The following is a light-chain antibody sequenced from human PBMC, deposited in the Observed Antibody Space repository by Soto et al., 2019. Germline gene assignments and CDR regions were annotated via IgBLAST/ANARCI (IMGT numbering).Light chain of an antibody. CDR3: QNYNSYSEE. Sequence: DIQITHSPSSLSASVVERVTITCQASRDISNFLNWYQQKPGKAPKLLIYKASTLKSGVPSRFSGSGSGTEFTLTISSLQPDDFATYYCQNYNSYSEEFGQGTKVDIK. CDR1: RDISNF. V-gene: IGKV1-5*03. CDR2: KAS. J-gene: IGKJ1*01.